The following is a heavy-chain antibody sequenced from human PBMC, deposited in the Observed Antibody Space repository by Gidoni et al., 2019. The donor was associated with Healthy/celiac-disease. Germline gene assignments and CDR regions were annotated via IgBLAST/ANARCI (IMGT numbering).Heavy chain of an antibody. Sequence: QVQLVQAGEEVKQRGASVKVSCKVSGYTLTAVSMHWVRHAPGKGLEWMGGFDPGAGETIYAHKVQGRVTMTEDTSTDTAYMELSSLRSEDTAVSYCATDFLAAAGSGPRGYYGMDVWGQGTTVTVSS. CDR2: FDPGAGET. J-gene: IGHJ6*02. CDR3: ATDFLAAAGSGPRGYYGMDV. CDR1: GYTLTAVS. D-gene: IGHD6-13*01. V-gene: IGHV1-24*01.